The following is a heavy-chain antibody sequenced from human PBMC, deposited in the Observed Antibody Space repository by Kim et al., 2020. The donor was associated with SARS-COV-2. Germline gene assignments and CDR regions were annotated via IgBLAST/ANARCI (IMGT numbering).Heavy chain of an antibody. V-gene: IGHV2-70*01. CDR3: ARSPLAGGYFLDY. Sequence: YSTSLKTRLTISKDTSKNQVVLTMTNMDPVDTATFYCARSPLAGGYFLDYWGQGTLVTVSS. D-gene: IGHD1-1*01. J-gene: IGHJ4*02.